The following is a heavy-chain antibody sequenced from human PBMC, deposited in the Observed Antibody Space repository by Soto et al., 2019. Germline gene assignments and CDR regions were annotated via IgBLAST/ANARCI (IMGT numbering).Heavy chain of an antibody. CDR1: GFSFSSYA. Sequence: GGSLRLSCVASGFSFSSYAMSWVRQAPGQGLEWVSAISGRSTSTDYADSVKGRFTISRDNSKKTLYLEMSSLREEDTAIYYCVRDSGYYDSGGFQVTFDYWGPGTLVTVSS. D-gene: IGHD3-22*01. CDR3: VRDSGYYDSGGFQVTFDY. J-gene: IGHJ4*02. V-gene: IGHV3-23*01. CDR2: ISGRSTST.